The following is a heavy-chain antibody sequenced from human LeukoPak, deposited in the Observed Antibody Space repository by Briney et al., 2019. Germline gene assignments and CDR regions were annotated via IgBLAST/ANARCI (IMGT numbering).Heavy chain of an antibody. Sequence: ASVKVSCKASGYTFTSYDINWVRQATGQGLEWMGWMNPNSGNTGYAQKFQGRVTMTRNTSISTAYMELSSLRSDDTAVYYCARVAEYSSSWYNSNDAFDIWGQGTMVTVSS. V-gene: IGHV1-8*01. CDR1: GYTFTSYD. J-gene: IGHJ3*02. D-gene: IGHD6-13*01. CDR2: MNPNSGNT. CDR3: ARVAEYSSSWYNSNDAFDI.